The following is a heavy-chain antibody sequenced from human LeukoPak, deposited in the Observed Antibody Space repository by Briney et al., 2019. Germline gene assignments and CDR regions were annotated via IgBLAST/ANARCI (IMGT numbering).Heavy chain of an antibody. CDR3: ARAYYDSSGYYASPYYYYYYMDV. J-gene: IGHJ6*03. CDR2: INPNSGGT. CDR1: GYTFTSYY. Sequence: GASVKVSCKASGYTFTSYYMRWVRQAPGQGLEWMGWINPNSGGTNYAQKFQGRVTMTRDTSISTAYMELSRLRSDDTAVYYCARAYYDSSGYYASPYYYYYYMDVWGKGTTVTISS. D-gene: IGHD3-22*01. V-gene: IGHV1-2*02.